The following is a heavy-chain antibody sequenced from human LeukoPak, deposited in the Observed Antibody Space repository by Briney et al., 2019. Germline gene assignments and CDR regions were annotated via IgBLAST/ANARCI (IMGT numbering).Heavy chain of an antibody. CDR1: GFTFDDRA. CDR2: ISWNGGST. J-gene: IGHJ4*02. V-gene: IGHV3-43D*04. CDR3: ARADAAAPYYFDY. Sequence: GGSLRLSCGASGFTFDDRAMHWVRQAPGKGLEWVSLISWNGGSTYYADSVKGRFTISRDNSKNTLYLQMNSLRAEDTAVYYCARADAAAPYYFDYWGQGTLVTVSS. D-gene: IGHD2-15*01.